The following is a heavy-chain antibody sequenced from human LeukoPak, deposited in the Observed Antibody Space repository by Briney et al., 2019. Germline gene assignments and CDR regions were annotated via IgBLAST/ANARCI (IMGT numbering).Heavy chain of an antibody. D-gene: IGHD2-15*01. V-gene: IGHV1-8*01. CDR3: ARRLGCANKTSCYNWFDP. CDR2: MNPNSGNR. CDR1: GYTFTSFD. J-gene: IGHJ5*02. Sequence: GASVKVSCKASGYTFTSFDINWVRQATGQGPEWMGWMNPNSGNRGYAQKFQGRVTMTGNTSINTAYMELSSLRSEDTAVYYCARRLGCANKTSCYNWFDPWGQGTLVTVSS.